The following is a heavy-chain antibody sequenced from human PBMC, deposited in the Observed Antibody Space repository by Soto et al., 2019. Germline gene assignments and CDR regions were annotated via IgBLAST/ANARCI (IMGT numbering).Heavy chain of an antibody. CDR3: ARDPFFSAFDI. V-gene: IGHV3-7*03. CDR1: GFTFSTSW. J-gene: IGHJ3*02. CDR2: MRGGGVEI. Sequence: EVQLGESGGNLVQPGGSLRLSCAASGFTFSTSWLTWVRQTPGKRLEWVASMRGGGVEIYYLDSVKGRFTISRDNAKHSLYLQMNSLRPEDTAMYYGARDPFFSAFDIWGLGTMVTVSS.